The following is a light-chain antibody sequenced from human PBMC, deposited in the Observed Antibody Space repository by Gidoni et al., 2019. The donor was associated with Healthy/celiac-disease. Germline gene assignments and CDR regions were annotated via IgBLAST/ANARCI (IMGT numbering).Light chain of an antibody. CDR3: QQYGSSPWT. V-gene: IGKV3-20*01. Sequence: EIVLTQSPGHLSLSPGERATLSCRASPSVSSSYLAWYQQKPGQAHSLLISAASSRATGIPDRFSGCGSGTAFTLTISRLEPEAFAVYYCQQYGSSPWTFGQXTKVEIK. CDR1: PSVSSSY. CDR2: AAS. J-gene: IGKJ1*01.